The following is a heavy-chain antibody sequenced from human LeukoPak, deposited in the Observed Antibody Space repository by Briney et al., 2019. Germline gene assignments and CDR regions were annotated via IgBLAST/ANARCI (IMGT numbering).Heavy chain of an antibody. V-gene: IGHV4-59*12. CDR2: IYYSGST. Sequence: SETLSLTCTVSGGSISSYYWSWIRQPPGKGLEWIGYIYYSGSTNYNPSLKSRVTISVDTSKNQFSLRLSSVTAADTAVYYCARGVNVEMATIFWFDPWGQGTLVTVSS. J-gene: IGHJ5*02. CDR1: GGSISSYY. D-gene: IGHD5-24*01. CDR3: ARGVNVEMATIFWFDP.